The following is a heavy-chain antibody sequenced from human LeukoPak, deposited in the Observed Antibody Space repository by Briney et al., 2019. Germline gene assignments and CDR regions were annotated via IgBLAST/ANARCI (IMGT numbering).Heavy chain of an antibody. CDR3: ARSGGSM. CDR2: INQDASEK. CDR1: GFTFSSYS. V-gene: IGHV3-7*01. J-gene: IGHJ4*02. Sequence: PGGSLRLSCAAPGFTFSSYSMSWVRQAPGKGLEWVANINQDASEKYYVDSVKGRFTISRDNAKNSLYLQMNSLRAEDTAVYYCARSGGSMGGQGTLVTVSS. D-gene: IGHD2-2*01.